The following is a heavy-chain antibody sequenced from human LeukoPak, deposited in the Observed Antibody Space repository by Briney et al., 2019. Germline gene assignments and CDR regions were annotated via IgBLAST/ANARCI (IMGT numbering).Heavy chain of an antibody. D-gene: IGHD2-21*02. V-gene: IGHV5-51*01. CDR2: IYPGDSNT. CDR3: ARQPLVRDCGGDCEFDS. J-gene: IGHJ4*02. Sequence: GESLKISCKGSGYSFSNYWIGWVRQMPGKGLEWMGIIYPGDSNTRYSPSFQGQVTISADKSISTAYLQWTSLKASDTAIYYCARQPLVRDCGGDCEFDSWGQGTRVSVSS. CDR1: GYSFSNYW.